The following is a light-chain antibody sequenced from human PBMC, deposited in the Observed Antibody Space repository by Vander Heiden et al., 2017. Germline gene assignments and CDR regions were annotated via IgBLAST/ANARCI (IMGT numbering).Light chain of an antibody. CDR1: QRVSNY. V-gene: IGKV3-11*01. CDR2: DAS. J-gene: IGKJ4*01. CDR3: QQRSNWPPEVT. Sequence: EIVLTHSPATLSWSPGERATLPCRASQRVSNYLAWYQHKPGQAPRLLIYDASNRAAGIPARFSGSGSGTDFTLTISSLEPEDFAVYYCQQRSNWPPEVTFGGGTKVEIK.